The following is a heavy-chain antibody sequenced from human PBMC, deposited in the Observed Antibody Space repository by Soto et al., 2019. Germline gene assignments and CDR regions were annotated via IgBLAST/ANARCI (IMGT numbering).Heavy chain of an antibody. J-gene: IGHJ4*02. V-gene: IGHV1-2*02. Sequence: ASVKVSCKASGYTFTGHYIHWVRQAPEQGPEWMGEIGPESGTTRYAQRFQGRVTMTRDMSITTVYMELNNLSPDDTAVYYCGRGRSGQIVVFYWGQGTPVTVSS. CDR2: IGPESGTT. CDR3: GRGRSGQIVVFY. CDR1: GYTFTGHY. D-gene: IGHD3-22*01.